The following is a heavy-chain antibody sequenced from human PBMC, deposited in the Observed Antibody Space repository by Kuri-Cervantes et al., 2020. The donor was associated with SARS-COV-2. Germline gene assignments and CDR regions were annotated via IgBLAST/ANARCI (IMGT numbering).Heavy chain of an antibody. CDR3: ARVPYYYDGSGFFYFDY. CDR2: ISYDGTNK. Sequence: GGSLRLSCAASGFTFFSYAMHWVRQAPGKGLEWVAVISYDGTNKYYADFVKGRFTISRDNSNNTLYLQMNSLRVEDTAVYYCARVPYYYDGSGFFYFDYWGQGTLVTVSS. V-gene: IGHV3-30-3*01. D-gene: IGHD3-22*01. J-gene: IGHJ4*02. CDR1: GFTFFSYA.